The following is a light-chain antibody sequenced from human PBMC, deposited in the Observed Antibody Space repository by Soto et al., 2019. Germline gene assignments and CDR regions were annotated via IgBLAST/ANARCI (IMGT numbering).Light chain of an antibody. V-gene: IGLV1-47*02. J-gene: IGLJ2*01. CDR1: SSNIGSNY. CDR2: SNN. Sequence: QSVLTQPPSASGTPGQRVTISCSGSSSNIGSNYVYWYQQLPGTAPKLLIYSNNQRPSGVPDRFSGSKSGTSASLAISGLRSEDEADYYCAAWDDSLIAVVFGGGTNLTVL. CDR3: AAWDDSLIAVV.